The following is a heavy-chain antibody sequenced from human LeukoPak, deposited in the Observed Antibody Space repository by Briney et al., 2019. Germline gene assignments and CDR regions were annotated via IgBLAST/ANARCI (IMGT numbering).Heavy chain of an antibody. CDR3: AREVETGTLDD. J-gene: IGHJ4*02. Sequence: GASVKVSCKASGGNFNTYTMTWVRHAPGQGLEWMGGVVPLLGSPDYAQKFQDRLTITTDESTTTAYMELHSLRPEDTAVYYCAREVETGTLDDWGQGTLVIVSS. V-gene: IGHV1-69*05. D-gene: IGHD1-1*01. CDR2: VVPLLGSP. CDR1: GGNFNTYT.